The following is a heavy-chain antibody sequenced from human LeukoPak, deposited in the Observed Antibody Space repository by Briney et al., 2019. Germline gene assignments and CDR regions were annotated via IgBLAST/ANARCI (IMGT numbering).Heavy chain of an antibody. Sequence: SETLSLTCAVYGGSFSGYYWSWIRQPPGKGLEWIGEINHSGSTNYNPSLKSRVTISVDTSKNQFSLKLSSVTAADTAVYYCAMIDYYDSGAFDIWGQGTMVTVSS. CDR3: AMIDYYDSGAFDI. J-gene: IGHJ3*02. CDR2: INHSGST. D-gene: IGHD3-22*01. V-gene: IGHV4-34*01. CDR1: GGSFSGYY.